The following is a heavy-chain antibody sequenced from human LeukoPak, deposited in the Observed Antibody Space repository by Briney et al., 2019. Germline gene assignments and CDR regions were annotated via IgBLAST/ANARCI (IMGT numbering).Heavy chain of an antibody. CDR3: AIDRRAQQLVRAVLLL. D-gene: IGHD6-6*01. Sequence: PSETLSLTCTVSVGSISGYYWWWLRQPPGKGLEWIGYIYYSGSTNYNPSLKSRVTISVDTSKNQFSLKLRSVTAADTAVYYCAIDRRAQQLVRAVLLLWGRGTLVTVSS. CDR1: VGSISGYY. J-gene: IGHJ4*02. V-gene: IGHV4-59*01. CDR2: IYYSGST.